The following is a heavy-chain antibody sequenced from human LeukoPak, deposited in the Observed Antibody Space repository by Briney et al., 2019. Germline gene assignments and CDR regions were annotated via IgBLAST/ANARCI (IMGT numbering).Heavy chain of an antibody. J-gene: IGHJ6*03. D-gene: IGHD6-6*01. Sequence: GESLKISCKGSGYSFNSYWIGWVRQMPGKGLEWMGIIYPGDSDTRYSPSFQGQVTISADKSISTAYLQWSSLKASDTAMYYCARGSSSFGSYYYYYMDVWDKGTTVTVSS. CDR2: IYPGDSDT. CDR1: GYSFNSYW. V-gene: IGHV5-51*01. CDR3: ARGSSSFGSYYYYYMDV.